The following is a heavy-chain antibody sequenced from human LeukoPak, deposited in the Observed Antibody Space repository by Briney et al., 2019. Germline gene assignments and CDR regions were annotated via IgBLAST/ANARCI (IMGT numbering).Heavy chain of an antibody. J-gene: IGHJ4*02. V-gene: IGHV1-69*13. Sequence: SVKVPCKASGGTFSSYAISWVRQAPGQGLEWMGGIIPIFGTANYAQKFQGRVTITADESTSTAYMELSSLRSEDTAVYYCARDHCSGGSCYSGYWGQGTLVTVSS. CDR2: IIPIFGTA. CDR1: GGTFSSYA. CDR3: ARDHCSGGSCYSGY. D-gene: IGHD2-15*01.